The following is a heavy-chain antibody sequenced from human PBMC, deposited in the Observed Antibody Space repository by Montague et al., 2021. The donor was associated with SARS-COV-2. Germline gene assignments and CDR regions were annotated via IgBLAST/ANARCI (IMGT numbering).Heavy chain of an antibody. J-gene: IGHJ6*02. CDR1: RFTFNTYT. CDR3: MRDGSGYASNYFYVMDV. D-gene: IGHD3-22*01. Sequence: SLRLSCAASRFTFNTYTMHWVRQAPGKGLQWVAVISYDGSKKYYIDPVKGRFTISRDNSRNTLALQMNSLRSEDSAVYYCMRDGSGYASNYFYVMDVWGQGTMVTVSS. V-gene: IGHV3-30*04. CDR2: ISYDGSKK.